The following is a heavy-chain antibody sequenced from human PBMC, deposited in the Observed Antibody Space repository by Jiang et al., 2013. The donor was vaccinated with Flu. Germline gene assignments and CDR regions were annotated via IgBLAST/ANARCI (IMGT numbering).Heavy chain of an antibody. CDR3: ARGVEEARVVVPIGFDY. Sequence: TYYNPSLKSRVTISVDTSKNQFSLKLSSVTAADTAVYYCARGVEEARVVVPIGFDYWGQGTLVTVSS. CDR2: T. J-gene: IGHJ4*02. V-gene: IGHV4-39*07. D-gene: IGHD3-22*01.